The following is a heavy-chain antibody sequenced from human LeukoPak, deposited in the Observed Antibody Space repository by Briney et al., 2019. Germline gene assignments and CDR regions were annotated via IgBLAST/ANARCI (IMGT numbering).Heavy chain of an antibody. Sequence: GRSLRLSCAASGFTFSSYGMHWVRQAPGKGLEWVAVIWYDGSNKYYADSVKGRFTISRDNSKNTLYLQMNSLRAEDTAVYYCAKARGGTSAFDIWGQGTMVTVSS. CDR3: AKARGGTSAFDI. V-gene: IGHV3-33*06. J-gene: IGHJ3*02. CDR1: GFTFSSYG. CDR2: IWYDGSNK. D-gene: IGHD1-1*01.